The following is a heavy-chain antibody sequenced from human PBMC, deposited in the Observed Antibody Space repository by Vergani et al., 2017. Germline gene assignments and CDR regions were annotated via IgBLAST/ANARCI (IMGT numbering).Heavy chain of an antibody. CDR3: TKGSRGYTGYFFDY. D-gene: IGHD5-12*01. CDR2: VSGSSATP. Sequence: VRLVESGGGVVQPGRSLRLSCAASGFTFRNYAMTWVRQAPGKGLEWVSSVSGSSATPYYADSVKGRFIISRDNSKNTLHLQMNSLRADDTAVYYCTKGSRGYTGYFFDYWGQGTLATVSS. CDR1: GFTFRNYA. J-gene: IGHJ4*02. V-gene: IGHV3-23*04.